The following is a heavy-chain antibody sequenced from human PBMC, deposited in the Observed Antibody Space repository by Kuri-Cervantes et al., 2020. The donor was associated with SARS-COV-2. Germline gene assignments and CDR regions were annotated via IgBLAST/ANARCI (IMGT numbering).Heavy chain of an antibody. CDR3: ASGRYSGSYYFDY. CDR2: ISSSSSYI. D-gene: IGHD1-26*01. Sequence: GESLKISCAASGFTFSSYSMNWVRQAPGKGLEWVSSISSSSSYIYYADSVKGRFTISRDNAKNSLYLQMNSLRAEDTAVYYCASGRYSGSYYFDYWGQGTLVTVSS. V-gene: IGHV3-21*04. CDR1: GFTFSSYS. J-gene: IGHJ4*02.